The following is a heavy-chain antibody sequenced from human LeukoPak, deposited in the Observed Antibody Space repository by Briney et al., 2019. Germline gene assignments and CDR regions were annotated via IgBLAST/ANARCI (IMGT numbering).Heavy chain of an antibody. CDR2: INHSGGT. V-gene: IGHV4-34*01. D-gene: IGHD2-15*01. Sequence: SETLSLTCAVYGGSFSGYYWSSIRHPPRKRREWRGEINHSGGTNYNPSLKSRVTISVDTSKNQFSLKLSSVTAADTAVYYCARDRRLVGFNYWGQGTLVTVSS. CDR1: GGSFSGYY. CDR3: ARDRRLVGFNY. J-gene: IGHJ4*02.